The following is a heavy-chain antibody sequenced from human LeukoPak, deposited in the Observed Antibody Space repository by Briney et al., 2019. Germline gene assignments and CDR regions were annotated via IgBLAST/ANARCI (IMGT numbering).Heavy chain of an antibody. D-gene: IGHD5-18*01. J-gene: IGHJ4*02. CDR1: GFTFSSYA. V-gene: IGHV3-23*01. CDR2: ISGSGGST. CDR3: ASFEDTAMVVKEDC. Sequence: GGSLRLSCAASGFTFSSYAMSWVRQAPGKGLEWVSAISGSGGSTYYADSVKGRFTISRDNSKNTLYLQMNSLRAEDTAVYYCASFEDTAMVVKEDCWGQGTLVTVSS.